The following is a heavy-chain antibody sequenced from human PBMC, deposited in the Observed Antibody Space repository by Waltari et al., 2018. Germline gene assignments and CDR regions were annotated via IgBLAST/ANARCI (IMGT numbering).Heavy chain of an antibody. Sequence: QLQLVHSRTGGSKPRSPVKVTCRASGGTFTRSAISSVVQAPGHGLDWPQRIDPIFGAATYAQKFQGRDTITADKATSTDYMELSSLSSEDTAVYYCAGAHPYYYDSSGYPGYWGQGTLVTVSS. CDR2: IDPIFGAA. J-gene: IGHJ4*02. CDR3: AGAHPYYYDSSGYPGY. V-gene: IGHV1-69*14. CDR1: GGTFTRSA. D-gene: IGHD3-22*01.